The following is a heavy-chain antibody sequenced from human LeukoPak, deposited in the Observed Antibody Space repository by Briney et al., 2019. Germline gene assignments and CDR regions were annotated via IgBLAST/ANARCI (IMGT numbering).Heavy chain of an antibody. Sequence: GGSLRLSCAASGFTFSSYAMTWVRQAPGKGLEWVSAISGSGGSTYYADSVKGRFTISRDNSKNTLYLQMNSLRAEDTAVYYCAKGMVRGVMGAFDNWGQGTMVTVSS. V-gene: IGHV3-23*01. J-gene: IGHJ3*02. D-gene: IGHD3-10*01. CDR2: ISGSGGST. CDR3: AKGMVRGVMGAFDN. CDR1: GFTFSSYA.